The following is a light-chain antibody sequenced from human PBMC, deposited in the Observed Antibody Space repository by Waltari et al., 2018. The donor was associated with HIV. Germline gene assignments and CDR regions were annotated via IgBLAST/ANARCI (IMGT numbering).Light chain of an antibody. CDR3: HVWDSRSDVV. CDR1: NLGGTS. J-gene: IGLJ3*02. V-gene: IGLV3-21*04. Sequence: SYVLTPPPSVAVAPGMPATITFWGNNLGGTSVPWYQQKPGQAPVVVIYDDRVRPSEIPERFSGSNSGNTATLTISGVEVGDEADYSCHVWDSRSDVVFGGGTKLTVL. CDR2: DDR.